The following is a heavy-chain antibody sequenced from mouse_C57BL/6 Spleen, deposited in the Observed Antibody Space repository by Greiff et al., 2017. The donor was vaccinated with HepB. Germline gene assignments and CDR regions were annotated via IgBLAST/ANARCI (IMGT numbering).Heavy chain of an antibody. CDR1: GYSITSGYY. J-gene: IGHJ1*03. CDR3: ARRGAIYYGNYKYFDV. V-gene: IGHV3-6*01. CDR2: ISYDGSN. D-gene: IGHD2-1*01. Sequence: EVQLVESGPGLVKPSQSLSLTCSVTGYSITSGYYWNWIRQFPGNKLEWMGYISYDGSNNYNPSLKNRISITRDTSKNQFFLKLNSVTTEDTATYYCARRGAIYYGNYKYFDVWGTGTTVTVSS.